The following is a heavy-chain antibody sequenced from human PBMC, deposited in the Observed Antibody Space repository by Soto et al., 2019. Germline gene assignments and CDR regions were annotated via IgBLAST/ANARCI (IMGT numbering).Heavy chain of an antibody. CDR2: IYYSGST. J-gene: IGHJ4*02. V-gene: IGHV4-39*01. CDR3: ARHQGAVTIFGVPKGLRY. CDR1: GGSISSSSYY. D-gene: IGHD3-3*01. Sequence: QLQLQESGPGLVKPSETLSLTCTVSGGSISSSSYYWGWIRQPPGKGLEWIGSIYYSGSTYYNPSLKSRVTISVDTSKNQFSLKLSSVTAADTAVYYCARHQGAVTIFGVPKGLRYWGQGTLVTVSS.